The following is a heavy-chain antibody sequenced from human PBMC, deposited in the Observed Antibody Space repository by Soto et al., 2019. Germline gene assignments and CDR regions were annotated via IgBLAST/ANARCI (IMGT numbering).Heavy chain of an antibody. D-gene: IGHD3-3*01. CDR1: GYTFSSYA. J-gene: IGHJ4*02. Sequence: ASVKVSCKASGYTFSSYAMHWVRQAPGQRLEWMGWINPNSGGTNYAQKFQGWVTMTRDTSISTAYMELSRLRSDDTAVYYCARVGSTIFHFDYWGQGTLVTVSS. CDR2: INPNSGGT. CDR3: ARVGSTIFHFDY. V-gene: IGHV1-2*04.